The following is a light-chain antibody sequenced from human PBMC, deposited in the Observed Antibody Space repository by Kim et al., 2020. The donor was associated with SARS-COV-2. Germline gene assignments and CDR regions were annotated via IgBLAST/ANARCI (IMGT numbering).Light chain of an antibody. CDR3: AAWDDSLNGVI. Sequence: QPPSASGTPGQRVTISCSGSSSNIGSNPVNWYQQFPGTAPKLLIYTNNQWPSGVPDRFSGSKSGTSASLAISGLQSEDEADYYCAAWDDSLNGVIFGGGTQLTVL. V-gene: IGLV1-44*01. CDR1: SSNIGSNP. CDR2: TNN. J-gene: IGLJ2*01.